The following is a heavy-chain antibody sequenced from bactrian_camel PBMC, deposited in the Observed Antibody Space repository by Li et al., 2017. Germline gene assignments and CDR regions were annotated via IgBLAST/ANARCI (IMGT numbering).Heavy chain of an antibody. J-gene: IGHJ6*01. V-gene: IGHV3-2*01. D-gene: IGHD2*01. CDR3: AADETCVRWYLPGSADFGA. CDR1: GFTHSRWC. CDR2: IDPWNRET. Sequence: HVQLVESGGGSVQTGGSLRLSCTASGFTHSRWCMGWFRQVPGKEREGVANIDPWNRETYVDSVKGRFTISRDNGENTVYLQMNSLKPEDTAMYYCAADETCVRWYLPGSADFGAWGQGTQVTVS.